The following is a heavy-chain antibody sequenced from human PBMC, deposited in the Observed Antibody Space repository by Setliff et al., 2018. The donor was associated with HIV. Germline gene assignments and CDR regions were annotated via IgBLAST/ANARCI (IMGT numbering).Heavy chain of an antibody. Sequence: ASVKVSCKASGYTFTSYGFSWVRQAPGKGLEWMGRVDPEDDKTIYAEKFQGRVTMTTATSSDTAYLYLSSLRSEDTAVYYCATDPGSLIWFGGSKVNVWGQGTTVTVSS. CDR1: GYTFTSYG. CDR2: VDPEDDKT. V-gene: IGHV1-69-2*01. D-gene: IGHD3-10*01. CDR3: ATDPGSLIWFGGSKVNV. J-gene: IGHJ6*02.